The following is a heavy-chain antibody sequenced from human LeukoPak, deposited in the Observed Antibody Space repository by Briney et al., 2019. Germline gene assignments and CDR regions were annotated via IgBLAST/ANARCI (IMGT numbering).Heavy chain of an antibody. D-gene: IGHD6-13*01. Sequence: SETLSLTCTVSGGSISSYYWSWIRQPPGKGLEWIGYIYYSGSTNYNPSLKSRVTISVDTSKNQLSLKLSSVTAADTAVYYCARHSYSRAPPFWGQGTLVTVSS. CDR3: ARHSYSRAPPF. V-gene: IGHV4-59*01. CDR2: IYYSGST. CDR1: GGSISSYY. J-gene: IGHJ4*02.